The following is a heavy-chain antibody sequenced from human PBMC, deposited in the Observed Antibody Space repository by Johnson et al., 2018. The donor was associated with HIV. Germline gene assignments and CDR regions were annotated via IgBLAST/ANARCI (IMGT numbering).Heavy chain of an antibody. CDR1: GFSVSTYD. Sequence: VQLVESGGGLVQPGGSLRLSCAASGFSVSTYDMHWVRQATGKGLDWVSVIGTAGDTYYLGSVTGRFTISRDNSKNTLYLQMNSLRAEDTAVYYCARATRSSSSGRHDAFDIWGQGTMVTVSS. J-gene: IGHJ3*02. CDR2: IGTAGDT. V-gene: IGHV3-13*01. D-gene: IGHD6-6*01. CDR3: ARATRSSSSGRHDAFDI.